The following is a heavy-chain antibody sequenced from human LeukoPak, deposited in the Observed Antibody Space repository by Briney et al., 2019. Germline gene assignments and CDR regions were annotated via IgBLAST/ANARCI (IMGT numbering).Heavy chain of an antibody. V-gene: IGHV1-8*01. D-gene: IGHD3-10*01. CDR2: MNPNSGNT. CDR1: GYTFTSYD. J-gene: IGHJ4*02. CDR3: ARGVGSYYGSGSYYWYFDY. Sequence: ASVEVSCKASGYTFTSYDINWVRQATGQGLEWMGWMNPNSGNTGYAQKFQGRVTMTRATSISTAYMELSSLRSEDTAVYYCARGVGSYYGSGSYYWYFDYWGQGTLVTVSS.